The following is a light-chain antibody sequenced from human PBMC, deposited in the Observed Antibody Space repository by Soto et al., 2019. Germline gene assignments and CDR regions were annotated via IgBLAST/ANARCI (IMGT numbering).Light chain of an antibody. CDR2: RNN. CDR3: AAWDDSLSGGV. V-gene: IGLV1-47*01. J-gene: IGLJ3*02. Sequence: QSVLTQQPSASGTPGQRVTISCSGSSSNIGSNYVYWYQQLPGTAPKLLINRNNQRPSGVPDRFSGSKSGTSASLAISGLRSEDEADYYCAAWDDSLSGGVFGGGTKLTVL. CDR1: SSNIGSNY.